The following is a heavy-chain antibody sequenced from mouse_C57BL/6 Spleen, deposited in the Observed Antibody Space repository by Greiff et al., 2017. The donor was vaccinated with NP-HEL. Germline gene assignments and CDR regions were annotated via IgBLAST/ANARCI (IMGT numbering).Heavy chain of an antibody. Sequence: QVQLQQPGAELVRPGSSVKLSCKASGYTFTSYWMDWVKQRPGQGLEWIGNIYPSDSETHYNQKFKDKATLTADKSSSTAYMELRSLTSEDSAVYYCTRSHYYGSSFYFDYWGQGTTLTVSS. J-gene: IGHJ2*01. CDR1: GYTFTSYW. V-gene: IGHV1-61*01. CDR2: IYPSDSET. D-gene: IGHD1-1*01. CDR3: TRSHYYGSSFYFDY.